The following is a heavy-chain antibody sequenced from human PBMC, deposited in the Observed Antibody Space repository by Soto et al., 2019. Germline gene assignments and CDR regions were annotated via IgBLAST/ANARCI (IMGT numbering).Heavy chain of an antibody. CDR1: GFTFSSYG. V-gene: IGHV3-33*01. Sequence: QVQLVESGGGVVQPGRSLRLSCAASGFTFSSYGMHWVRQAPGKGLEWVAVIWYDGSNKYYADSVKGRFTISRDNSKHKLYLQMNSLRAEDTAVYYCARAWTTVTLPCYFDYWGQGTLVTVSS. J-gene: IGHJ4*02. CDR2: IWYDGSNK. CDR3: ARAWTTVTLPCYFDY. D-gene: IGHD4-17*01.